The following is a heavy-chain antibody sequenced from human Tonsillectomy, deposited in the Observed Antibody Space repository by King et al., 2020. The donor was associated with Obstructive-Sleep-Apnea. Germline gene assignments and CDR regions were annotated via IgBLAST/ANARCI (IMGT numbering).Heavy chain of an antibody. CDR3: ARGPSRYGMDV. Sequence: VQLVESGGGLVQPGGSLRLSCAASGFTFSSYDMHWVRQATGKGLEWVSAIGTAGDTYYPGSVKGRFTISRENAKNSLYLQMNSLRAGDTAVYYCARGPSRYGMDVWGQGTTVTVSS. CDR1: GFTFSSYD. CDR2: IGTAGDT. V-gene: IGHV3-13*04. J-gene: IGHJ6*02.